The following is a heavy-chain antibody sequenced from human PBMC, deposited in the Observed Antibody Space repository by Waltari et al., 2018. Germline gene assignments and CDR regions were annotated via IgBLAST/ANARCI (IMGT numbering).Heavy chain of an antibody. J-gene: IGHJ6*03. CDR1: GGTFSSYA. CDR3: ARDTGYCSGGSCFTYPMDV. Sequence: QVQLVQSGAEVKKPGSSVKVSCKASGGTFSSYAISWVRQAPGQGLEWMGRISPILGTANYAQKFQGRVTSTADKSTSTAYMELSSLRAEDTAVYYCARDTGYCSGGSCFTYPMDVWGKGTTVTISS. D-gene: IGHD2-15*01. V-gene: IGHV1-69*13. CDR2: ISPILGTA.